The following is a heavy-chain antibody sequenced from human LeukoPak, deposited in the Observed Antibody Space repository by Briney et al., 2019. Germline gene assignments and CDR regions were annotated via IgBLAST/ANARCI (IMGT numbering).Heavy chain of an antibody. CDR2: IYTSGST. D-gene: IGHD6-13*01. Sequence: SETLSLTCTVSGGSISSYYWSWIRQPAGKGLEWIGRIYTSGSTNYNPSLKSRATMSVDTSKNQFSLKLSSVTAADTAVYYCAREDSSSWRRVLGWFDPWGQGTLVTVSS. CDR1: GGSISSYY. J-gene: IGHJ5*02. V-gene: IGHV4-4*07. CDR3: AREDSSSWRRVLGWFDP.